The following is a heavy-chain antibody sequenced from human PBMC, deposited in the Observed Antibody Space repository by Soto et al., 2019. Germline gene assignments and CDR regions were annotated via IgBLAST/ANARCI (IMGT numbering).Heavy chain of an antibody. CDR3: APPPFLGDNPDF. D-gene: IGHD2-21*01. CDR1: GFSLTTGGVG. J-gene: IGHJ4*02. Sequence: QITLKESGPTLVKPTQTLTLTCTFSGFSLTTGGVGVAWIRQPPGKALGWLAVIYWDEDKRYSPSLRNSLTVTKDTSNNQVVLTMTNVAPVDAATYYCAPPPFLGDNPDFWGQGTLVSVSS. CDR2: IYWDEDK. V-gene: IGHV2-5*02.